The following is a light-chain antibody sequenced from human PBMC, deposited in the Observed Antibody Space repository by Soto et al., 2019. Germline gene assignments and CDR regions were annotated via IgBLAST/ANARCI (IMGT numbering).Light chain of an antibody. CDR1: RSNIGSNA. CDR2: DNN. Sequence: QSVLTQPPSASGAPGQRVTISSTGSRSNIGSNAVSWYQQLPGKAPKLLIYDNNQRPSAVPDRFSASKSGTSASLAISGLQSEDEADYYCAVWDDSQNGFFAFGTGTKLTVL. J-gene: IGLJ1*01. V-gene: IGLV1-44*01. CDR3: AVWDDSQNGFFA.